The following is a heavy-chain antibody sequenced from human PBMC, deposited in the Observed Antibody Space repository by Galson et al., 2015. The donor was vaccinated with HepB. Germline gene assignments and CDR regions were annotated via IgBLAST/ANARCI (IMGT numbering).Heavy chain of an antibody. CDR3: ARHDPTKSYYMDV. Sequence: SVKVSCKASGYTFNIYGISWVRQAPGQGLEWMGWISPYNSNTKYAQTVQDRVTMTTDTSTSTAYMELRSLRSDDTAVYYCARHDPTKSYYMDVWGKGTTVTVSS. V-gene: IGHV1-18*01. CDR1: GYTFNIYG. CDR2: ISPYNSNT. J-gene: IGHJ6*03.